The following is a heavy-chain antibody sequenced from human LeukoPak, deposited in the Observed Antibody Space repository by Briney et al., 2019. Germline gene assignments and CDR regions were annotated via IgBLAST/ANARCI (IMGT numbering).Heavy chain of an antibody. CDR2: IKEDGSEK. CDR3: ARDGGGTDY. Sequence: GGSLRLSCAASGFTFDIFSMSWIRQTPGKGLEWLANIKEDGSEKSYVDSVKGRFTISRDNAKNSLYLEVNSLRAEDTAVYYCARDGGGTDYWGQGTLVTVSS. J-gene: IGHJ4*02. CDR1: GFTFDIFS. V-gene: IGHV3-7*03. D-gene: IGHD3-16*01.